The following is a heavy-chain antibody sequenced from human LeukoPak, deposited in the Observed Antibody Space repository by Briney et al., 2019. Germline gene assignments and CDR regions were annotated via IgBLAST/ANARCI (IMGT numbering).Heavy chain of an antibody. D-gene: IGHD3-22*01. CDR2: IYYSGST. Sequence: SETQSLTCTVSGGSISSSSYYWGWIRQPPGKGLEWIGSIYYSGSTYYNPSLKSRVTISVDTSKNQFSLKLSSVTAADTAVYYCARVDDSSGDNYFDYWGQGTLVTVSS. J-gene: IGHJ4*02. CDR3: ARVDDSSGDNYFDY. V-gene: IGHV4-39*07. CDR1: GGSISSSSYY.